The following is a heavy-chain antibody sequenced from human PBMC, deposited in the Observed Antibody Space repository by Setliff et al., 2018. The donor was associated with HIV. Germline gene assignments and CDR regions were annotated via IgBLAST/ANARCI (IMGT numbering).Heavy chain of an antibody. CDR1: GFTFTSYA. V-gene: IGHV3-66*01. CDR3: ARDPGRYNGMDV. CDR2: ISGSGST. Sequence: GGSLRLSCAASGFTFTSYAMNWVRQAPGKGLEWVSSISGSGSTYYADSVQGRFIISRDNSKNTLYLQMNSLRAEDTAVYYCARDPGRYNGMDVWGQGTTVTVSS. D-gene: IGHD1-20*01. J-gene: IGHJ6*02.